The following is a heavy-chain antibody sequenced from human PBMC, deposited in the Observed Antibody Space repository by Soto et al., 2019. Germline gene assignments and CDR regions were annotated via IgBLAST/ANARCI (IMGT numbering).Heavy chain of an antibody. Sequence: SETLSLTCTVSGGSISSSSYYWGWIRQPPGKGLEWIGSIYYSGSTYYNPSLKSRVTISVDTSKNQFSLKLSSVTAADTAVYYCARAPYCSGGSCYSGKFDGSYGYGMDVWGQGTTVTVSS. CDR1: GGSISSSSYY. CDR3: ARAPYCSGGSCYSGKFDGSYGYGMDV. CDR2: IYYSGST. J-gene: IGHJ6*02. D-gene: IGHD2-15*01. V-gene: IGHV4-39*07.